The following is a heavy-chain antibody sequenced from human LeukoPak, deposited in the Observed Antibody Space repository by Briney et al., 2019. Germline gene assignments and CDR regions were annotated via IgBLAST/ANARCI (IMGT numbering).Heavy chain of an antibody. Sequence: PGGSLRLSCSASGFPFSSNAMTWVRQAPGKGLEWVSAIHGSDDNTHYADSVKDRFTISRDKSKNTLYLQMISLRADDTAVYYCAKDLLRWSFDYWGQGTLVTVSS. CDR1: GFPFSSNA. D-gene: IGHD4-23*01. CDR3: AKDLLRWSFDY. V-gene: IGHV3-23*01. J-gene: IGHJ4*02. CDR2: IHGSDDNT.